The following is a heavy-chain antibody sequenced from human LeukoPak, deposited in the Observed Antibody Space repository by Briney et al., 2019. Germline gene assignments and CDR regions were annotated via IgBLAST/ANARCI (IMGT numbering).Heavy chain of an antibody. J-gene: IGHJ4*02. CDR3: ARDYRRDFDY. Sequence: PGGSLRLSCAASGFTFSRNAMHWVRQAPGKGLEWVAVVSYDGSNKYYADSVKGRFTISRDNSKNTLYLQMNSLRAEDTAVYYCARDYRRDFDYWGQGTLVTVSS. V-gene: IGHV3-30*04. CDR2: VSYDGSNK. CDR1: GFTFSRNA.